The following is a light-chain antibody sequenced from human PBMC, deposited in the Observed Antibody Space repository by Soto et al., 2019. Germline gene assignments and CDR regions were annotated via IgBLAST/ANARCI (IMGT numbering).Light chain of an antibody. CDR2: DVS. CDR1: SSDVGGSNG. V-gene: IGLV2-18*02. J-gene: IGLJ1*01. CDR3: SSYTSSSTYV. Sequence: QSVLTQPPSVPGSPGQSVAISCTGTSSDVGGSNGVSWYQQPPGTAPKLIIYDVSNRPSGVPDRFSGSKSGNTASLIISGLQAEDEGDYYCSSYTSSSTYVFGNGTKVTVL.